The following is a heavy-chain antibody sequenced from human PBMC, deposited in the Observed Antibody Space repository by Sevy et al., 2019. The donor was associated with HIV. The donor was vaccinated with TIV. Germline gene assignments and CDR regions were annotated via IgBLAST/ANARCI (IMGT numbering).Heavy chain of an antibody. D-gene: IGHD1-26*01. J-gene: IGHJ4*02. Sequence: SETLSLTCTVSGGCITSLYLNWIRQPPGKGLEWIANIYNNGHINYNPSLKSRVTLSLDTSKNQFSLRLSSVTAADTAMYYCAGENAWGRGYSWGQGALVTVSS. CDR3: AGENAWGRGYS. CDR2: IYNNGHI. CDR1: GGCITSLY. V-gene: IGHV4-59*08.